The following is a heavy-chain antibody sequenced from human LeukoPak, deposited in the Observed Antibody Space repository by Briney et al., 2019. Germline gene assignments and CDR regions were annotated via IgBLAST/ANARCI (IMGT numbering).Heavy chain of an antibody. CDR3: ARGPLYPTTDDAFDI. D-gene: IGHD3-16*01. CDR1: GYTFTSYY. J-gene: IGHJ3*02. Sequence: GASVKVSCKASGYTFTSYYMHWVRQAPGQGLEWMGIINPSGGSTSYAQKFQGRVTMTRGTSTSTVYMELSSLRSEDTAVYYCARGPLYPTTDDAFDIWGQGTMVTVSS. CDR2: INPSGGST. V-gene: IGHV1-46*01.